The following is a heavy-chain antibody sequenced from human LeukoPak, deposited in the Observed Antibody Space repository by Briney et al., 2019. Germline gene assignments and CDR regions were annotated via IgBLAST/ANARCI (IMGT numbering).Heavy chain of an antibody. J-gene: IGHJ6*03. CDR1: GFTVNNYA. CDR3: ARDPYSGSYGADYYYYMDV. V-gene: IGHV3-23*01. Sequence: GGSLRLSCAASGFTVNNYAMSWVRQAPGKGLEWVSGISGSGGSTYYADSVKGRFTISRDNYKNTLYLQMNSLRAEDTAVYYCARDPYSGSYGADYYYYMDVWGKGTTVTISS. D-gene: IGHD1-26*01. CDR2: ISGSGGST.